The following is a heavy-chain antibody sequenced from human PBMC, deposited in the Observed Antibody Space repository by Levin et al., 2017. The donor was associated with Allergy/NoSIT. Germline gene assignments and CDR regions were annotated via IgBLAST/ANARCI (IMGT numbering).Heavy chain of an antibody. Sequence: LSLTCAASGFTFSSYDMHWVRQATGKGLEWVSRIGTAGDTYYPGSVKGRFTISRENAKNSLYLQMNSLGAGDTAVYYCARYGPDAFDIWGQGTMVTVSS. J-gene: IGHJ3*02. CDR3: ARYGPDAFDI. D-gene: IGHD3-9*01. V-gene: IGHV3-13*04. CDR2: IGTAGDT. CDR1: GFTFSSYD.